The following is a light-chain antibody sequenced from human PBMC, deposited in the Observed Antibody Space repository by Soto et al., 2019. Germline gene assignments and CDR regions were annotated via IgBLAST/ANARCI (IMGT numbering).Light chain of an antibody. CDR2: AAS. Sequence: DIQMTQSPSSLSASVGDRVTITCRASQSISSYLNWYQQKPGKAPKLLIYAASSLQSGVPSRCSGSGSGTDFTLTISNLQPEDFATCYCQQSYSTPRTFGPGTKVDIK. J-gene: IGKJ3*01. CDR3: QQSYSTPRT. CDR1: QSISSY. V-gene: IGKV1-39*01.